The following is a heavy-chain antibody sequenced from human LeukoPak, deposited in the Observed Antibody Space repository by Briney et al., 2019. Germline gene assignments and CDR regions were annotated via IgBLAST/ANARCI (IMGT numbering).Heavy chain of an antibody. V-gene: IGHV3-48*03. CDR1: GFTFSSYE. Sequence: GGSLRLSCAASGFTFSSYEMNWVRQAPGKGLEWVSYISSSGSTIYYADSVKGRFTISRDNAKNSLYLQMNSLRAEDTAVYYCARGADSGYSSDNWGQGTLVSVSS. CDR2: ISSSGSTI. CDR3: ARGADSGYSSDN. J-gene: IGHJ4*02. D-gene: IGHD3-9*01.